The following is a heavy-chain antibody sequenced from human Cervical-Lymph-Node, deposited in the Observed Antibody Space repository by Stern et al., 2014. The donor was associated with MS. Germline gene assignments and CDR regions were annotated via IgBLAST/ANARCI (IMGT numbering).Heavy chain of an antibody. CDR3: ALGGLLYFDY. V-gene: IGHV3-72*01. D-gene: IGHD2-21*02. CDR2: TRNKANSYTT. Sequence: QLVASGGGLVQPGGSLRLSCAASGFTFSDHYMDWVRQAPGKGLEWVGRTRNKANSYTTEYAASVKGRFTISRDDSKNSLYLQMNSLKTEDTAVYYCALGGLLYFDYWGQGTLVTVSS. J-gene: IGHJ4*02. CDR1: GFTFSDHY.